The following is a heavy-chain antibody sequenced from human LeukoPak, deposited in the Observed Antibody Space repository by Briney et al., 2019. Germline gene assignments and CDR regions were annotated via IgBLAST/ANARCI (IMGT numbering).Heavy chain of an antibody. D-gene: IGHD2-15*01. J-gene: IGHJ4*02. CDR2: IYPGDSDT. CDR1: GYSFTTYW. Sequence: GESLKISCKGSGYSFTTYWIGWVRQMPGKGLEWMGIIYPGDSDTRYSPSFQGQVTISADKSISTAYLQWSSLKASDTAMYYCARARYCSGGSCYAEYWGQGTLLTVSS. CDR3: ARARYCSGGSCYAEY. V-gene: IGHV5-51*01.